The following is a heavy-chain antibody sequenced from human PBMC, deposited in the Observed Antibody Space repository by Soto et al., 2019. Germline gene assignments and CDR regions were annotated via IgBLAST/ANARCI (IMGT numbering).Heavy chain of an antibody. J-gene: IGHJ4*02. CDR1: GYTFTGYY. V-gene: IGHV1-2*02. CDR2: INPNSGGT. D-gene: IGHD5-18*01. CDR3: ARADTAMVNFDY. Sequence: GASVKVSCKASGYTFTGYYMHWVRQAPGQGFEWMGWINPNSGGTNYAQKFQGRVTMTRDTSISTAYMELSRLRSDDTAVYYCARADTAMVNFDYWGQGTLVTVSS.